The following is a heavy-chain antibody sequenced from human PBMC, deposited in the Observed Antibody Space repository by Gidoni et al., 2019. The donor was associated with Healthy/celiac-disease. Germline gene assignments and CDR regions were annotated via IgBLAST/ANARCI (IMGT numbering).Heavy chain of an antibody. V-gene: IGHV3-48*01. D-gene: IGHD3-3*01. CDR3: ARDIVEYYDFWSGYYKENNWFDP. CDR1: GFTFSSYS. Sequence: EVQLVESGGGLVQPGGSLRLSCAASGFTFSSYSMNWVRQAPGKGLEWASYISSSSSTIYYADYVKGRFNISRDNAKNSMYLQMNSLRAEDTAVYYCARDIVEYYDFWSGYYKENNWFDPWGQGTLVTVSS. CDR2: ISSSSSTI. J-gene: IGHJ5*02.